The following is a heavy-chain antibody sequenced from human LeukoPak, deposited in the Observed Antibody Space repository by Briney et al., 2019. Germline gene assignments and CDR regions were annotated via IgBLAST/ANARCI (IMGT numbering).Heavy chain of an antibody. CDR2: INWNGGST. J-gene: IGHJ6*03. D-gene: IGHD3-3*01. CDR1: GFTFSNYA. V-gene: IGHV3-20*04. CDR3: AREFLDREVSDRHTYYYYYYMDV. Sequence: GGSLRLSCAASGFTFSNYAMSWVRQAPGKGLEWVSGINWNGGSTGYADSVKGRFTISRDNAKNSLYLQMNSLRAEGTALYYCAREFLDREVSDRHTYYYYYYMDVWGKGTTVTVSS.